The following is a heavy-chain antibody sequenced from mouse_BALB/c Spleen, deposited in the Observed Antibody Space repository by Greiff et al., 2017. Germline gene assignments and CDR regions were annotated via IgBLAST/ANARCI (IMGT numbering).Heavy chain of an antibody. D-gene: IGHD2-1*01. V-gene: IGHV5-6*01. CDR2: ISSGGSYT. J-gene: IGHJ1*01. Sequence: EVQGVESGGDLVKPGGSLKLSCAASGFTFSSYGMSWVRQTPDKRLEWVATISSGGSYTYYPDSVKGRFTISRDNAKNTLYLQMSSLKSEDTAMYYCARIYYGNSYWYFDVWGAGTTVTVSS. CDR3: ARIYYGNSYWYFDV. CDR1: GFTFSSYG.